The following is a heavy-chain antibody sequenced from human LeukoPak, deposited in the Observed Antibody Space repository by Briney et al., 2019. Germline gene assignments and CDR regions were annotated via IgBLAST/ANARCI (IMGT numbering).Heavy chain of an antibody. CDR2: IYYSGST. CDR3: ARGYCSSTTCYTSDGFDI. D-gene: IGHD2-2*02. CDR1: GGSISSFY. V-gene: IGHV4-59*08. Sequence: PSETLSLTCSVSGGSISSFYWSWIRQPPGKGLEWIGYIYYSGSTNYNPSLKSRVTISVDTSKNQFSLKLSSVTAAGTAVYYCARGYCSSTTCYTSDGFDIWGQGTMVTVSS. J-gene: IGHJ3*02.